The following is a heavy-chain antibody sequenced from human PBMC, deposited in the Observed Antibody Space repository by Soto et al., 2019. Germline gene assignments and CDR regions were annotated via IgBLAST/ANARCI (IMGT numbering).Heavy chain of an antibody. CDR3: VHSRCGGDCLQSYSSHYYYGMDV. J-gene: IGHJ6*02. V-gene: IGHV2-5*02. D-gene: IGHD2-21*02. Sequence: QITLKESGPPLVKPTQTLTLTCTFSGFSLSTGGVGVGWIRQPPGKALEWLALIYWDDDKRYSPSLKSRLTITKDTSKAQVVLTMTSMDPVDTATYYCVHSRCGGDCLQSYSSHYYYGMDVWGQGTTVTVSS. CDR1: GFSLSTGGVG. CDR2: IYWDDDK.